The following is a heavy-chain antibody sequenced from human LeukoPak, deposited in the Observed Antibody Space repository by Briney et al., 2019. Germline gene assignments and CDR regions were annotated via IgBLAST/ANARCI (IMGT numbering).Heavy chain of an antibody. D-gene: IGHD4-17*01. V-gene: IGHV1-18*01. CDR2: ISAYNGNT. Sequence: ASVKVSCKASGYTFTSYGISWVRQAPGQGLEWMGWISAYNGNTNYAQKLQGRVTMTTDTSTSTAYTELRSLRSDDTAVYYCARVPLPYGDYGDYWGQGTLVTVSS. CDR1: GYTFTSYG. J-gene: IGHJ4*02. CDR3: ARVPLPYGDYGDY.